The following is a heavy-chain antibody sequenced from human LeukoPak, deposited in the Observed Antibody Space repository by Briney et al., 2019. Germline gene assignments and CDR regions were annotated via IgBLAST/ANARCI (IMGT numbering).Heavy chain of an antibody. CDR1: GGSIRSTTHY. D-gene: IGHD3-3*01. Sequence: SATLSLTGTVSGGSIRSTTHYWSWIRQPPGKGLERMGYIYHSRTTNYNPCLRSRVTISVDTSTNQFSLKLSSVTAADTAVYYCATMKAVRVNDFWSGYPDYWGQGTLVTVSS. CDR2: IYHSRTT. CDR3: ATMKAVRVNDFWSGYPDY. V-gene: IGHV4-61*01. J-gene: IGHJ4*02.